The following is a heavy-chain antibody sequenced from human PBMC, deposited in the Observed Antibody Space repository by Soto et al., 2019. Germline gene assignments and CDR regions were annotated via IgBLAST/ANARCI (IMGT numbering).Heavy chain of an antibody. V-gene: IGHV3-30-3*01. J-gene: IGHJ6*02. D-gene: IGHD3-22*01. CDR2: ISYDGSNN. CDR3: ASREEYDSSGYYHYYYYGMDV. CDR1: GFTFSSYA. Sequence: GGSLRLSCAASGFTFSSYAMHWVRQAPGKGLEWVAVISYDGSNNYYADSVKGRFTISRDNSKNTLYLQMNSLRAEDTAVYYCASREEYDSSGYYHYYYYGMDVWGQGTTVTVSS.